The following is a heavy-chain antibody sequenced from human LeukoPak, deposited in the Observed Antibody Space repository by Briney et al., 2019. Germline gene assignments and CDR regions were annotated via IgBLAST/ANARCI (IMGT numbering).Heavy chain of an antibody. CDR3: AKEIWPTVTIPGRTYFDY. J-gene: IGHJ4*02. Sequence: GGSLRLSCAASGFTFSNYAISWVRQAPGKGLEWVSGISGGGKYTCYADSVKGRFTISRDNSKYTLYLQMNSLRAEDTALYYCAKEIWPTVTIPGRTYFDYWGQGALVTVSS. CDR1: GFTFSNYA. D-gene: IGHD4-17*01. V-gene: IGHV3-23*01. CDR2: ISGGGKYT.